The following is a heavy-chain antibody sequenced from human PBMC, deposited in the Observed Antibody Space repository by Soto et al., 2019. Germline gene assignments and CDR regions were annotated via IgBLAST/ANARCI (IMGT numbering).Heavy chain of an antibody. Sequence: PGGSLRLSCAASGFTFSDYYMSWIRQAPGKGLEWVSYISSSSTYTNYADSVKGRFTISRDNGQNSLYLQMDSLRAEDTAVYYCARELVVNGAFDIWGQGTMVTVSS. CDR3: ARELVVNGAFDI. J-gene: IGHJ3*02. V-gene: IGHV3-11*06. D-gene: IGHD2-15*01. CDR2: ISSSSTYT. CDR1: GFTFSDYY.